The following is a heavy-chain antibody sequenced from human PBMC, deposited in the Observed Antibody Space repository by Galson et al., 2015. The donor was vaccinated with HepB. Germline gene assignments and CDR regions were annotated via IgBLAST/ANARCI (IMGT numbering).Heavy chain of an antibody. D-gene: IGHD2-8*02. J-gene: IGHJ3*02. V-gene: IGHV5-51*01. CDR3: ARLAVGLVARRGTRGAFDI. CDR2: IYPGDSDT. CDR1: GSSFTSYW. Sequence: QSGAEVKKPGESLKISCKGSGSSFTSYWIGWVRQMPGKGLEWMGIIYPGDSDTRYSPSFQGQVTISADKSISTAYLQWSSLKASDTAMYYCARLAVGLVARRGTRGAFDIWGQGTMVTVSS.